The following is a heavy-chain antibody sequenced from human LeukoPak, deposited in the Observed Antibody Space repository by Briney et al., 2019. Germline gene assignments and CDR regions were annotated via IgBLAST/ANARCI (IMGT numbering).Heavy chain of an antibody. CDR3: ARQYGAIAAASL. D-gene: IGHD6-13*01. V-gene: IGHV1-2*02. Sequence: ASVKVSCKASGYTFTGYYMHWVRQAPGQGLEWMGWINPNSGGTNYAQKFQGRVTMTRDTSISTAYMELSRPTSDDTAVYYCARQYGAIAAASLWGQGTLVTVSS. CDR2: INPNSGGT. J-gene: IGHJ4*02. CDR1: GYTFTGYY.